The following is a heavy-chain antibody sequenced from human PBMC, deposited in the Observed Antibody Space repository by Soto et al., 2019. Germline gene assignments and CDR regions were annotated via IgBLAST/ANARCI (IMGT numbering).Heavy chain of an antibody. V-gene: IGHV4-34*01. Sequence: PSETLSLTCAVYGGSFSGYYWSWIRQPPGKGLEWIGEINHSGSTNYNPSLKSRVTISVDTSKNQFSLKLSSVTAADTAVYYCAREGGYCSSTSCYSKSVDPWGQGTLVTVSS. J-gene: IGHJ5*02. CDR1: GGSFSGYY. CDR2: INHSGST. D-gene: IGHD2-2*01. CDR3: AREGGYCSSTSCYSKSVDP.